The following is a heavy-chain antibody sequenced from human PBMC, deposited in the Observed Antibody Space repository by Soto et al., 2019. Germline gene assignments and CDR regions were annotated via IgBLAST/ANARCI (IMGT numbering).Heavy chain of an antibody. CDR2: ISAYNGNT. CDR3: ASGTYGDRNYCYYYMDV. CDR1: GYTFTSYG. J-gene: IGHJ6*03. V-gene: IGHV1-18*01. Sequence: ASVKVSCKASGYTFTSYGISWVRQAPGQGLEWMGWISAYNGNTNYAQKLQGRVTMTTDTSTSTAYMELRSLRSDDTAVYYCASGTYGDRNYCYYYMDVWGKGTTVTVSS. D-gene: IGHD4-17*01.